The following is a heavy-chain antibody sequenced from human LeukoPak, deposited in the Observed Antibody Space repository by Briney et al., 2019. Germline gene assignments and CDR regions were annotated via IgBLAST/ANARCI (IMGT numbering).Heavy chain of an antibody. V-gene: IGHV1-2*02. D-gene: IGHD3-10*01. CDR1: GYTFTGYY. CDR3: ARDGSGSYYNDYLFDY. CDR2: INPNSGGT. J-gene: IGHJ4*02. Sequence: ASVKVSCKASGYTFTGYYMHWVRQAPGQGLEWMGWINPNSGGTNYAQKFQGRFTMTRDTSISTAYMELSRLRSDDTAVYYCARDGSGSYYNDYLFDYWGQGTLVTVSS.